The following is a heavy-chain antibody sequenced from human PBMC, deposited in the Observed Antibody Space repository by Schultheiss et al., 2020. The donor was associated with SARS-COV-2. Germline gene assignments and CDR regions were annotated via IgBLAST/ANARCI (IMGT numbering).Heavy chain of an antibody. CDR1: GGSFSGYY. V-gene: IGHV4-34*01. Sequence: SETLSLTCAVYGGSFSGYYWSWIRQPPGKGLEWIGEINHSGSTNYNPSLKSRVTISVDTSKNQFSLKLSSVTAEDTAVYYCARGIIVATPYGDYSWFDPWGQGTLVTVSS. CDR3: ARGIIVATPYGDYSWFDP. D-gene: IGHD5-12*01. CDR2: INHSGST. J-gene: IGHJ5*02.